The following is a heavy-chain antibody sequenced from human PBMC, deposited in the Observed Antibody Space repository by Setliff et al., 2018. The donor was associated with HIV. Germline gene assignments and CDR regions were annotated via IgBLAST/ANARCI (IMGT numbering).Heavy chain of an antibody. CDR1: GGSISSSSYY. CDR2: IFYSGSA. CDR3: ARVVYDSGGFFTTACPLYLDL. D-gene: IGHD3-22*01. J-gene: IGHJ2*01. Sequence: SETLSLTCTVSGGSISSSSYYWCWIRQPPGKGREWIGSIFYSGSANYNPSLRSPVAISVDTSKNQFSLKRTSGTAADTAVYYCARVVYDSGGFFTTACPLYLDLWGRGTLVTVAS. V-gene: IGHV4-39*01.